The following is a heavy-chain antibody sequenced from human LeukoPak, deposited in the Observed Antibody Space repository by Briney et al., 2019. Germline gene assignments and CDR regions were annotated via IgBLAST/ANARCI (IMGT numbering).Heavy chain of an antibody. CDR1: GFTVSSNY. J-gene: IGHJ4*02. Sequence: GGSLRLSCAASGFTVSSNYMSWVRQAPGKGLEWVSVIYSGGTTYYADSVKGRFTISRDNSKNTLYLQMNSLRAEDTAVYYCARDSPDYSGKGVDYWGQGTLVTVSS. CDR3: ARDSPDYSGKGVDY. V-gene: IGHV3-53*01. CDR2: IYSGGTT. D-gene: IGHD4-23*01.